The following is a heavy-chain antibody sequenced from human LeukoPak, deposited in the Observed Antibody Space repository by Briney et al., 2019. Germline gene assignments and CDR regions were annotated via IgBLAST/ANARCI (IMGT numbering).Heavy chain of an antibody. CDR3: RKVAGAGNDAFDI. CDR1: GGSFSGYY. V-gene: IGHV4-34*01. CDR2: INHSGST. Sequence: SETLSFTCAVYGGSFSGYYWSWIRQPPGKGLEWIGEINHSGSTNYNPSLKSRVTISVDTSKNQFSLKLSSVTAADTAVYYCRKVAGAGNDAFDIWGQGTMVTVSS. D-gene: IGHD6-19*01. J-gene: IGHJ3*02.